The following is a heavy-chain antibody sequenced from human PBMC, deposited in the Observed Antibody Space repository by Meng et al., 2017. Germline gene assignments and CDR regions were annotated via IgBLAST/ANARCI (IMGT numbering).Heavy chain of an antibody. V-gene: IGHV1-69*08. Sequence: QGQLVQAGAEVEKPVASVKVSCKASGGHFSSYTISWVRKAPGQGLEWMVRIIPILGIANYAQKFQGRVTITADKSTSTAYMELSSLRSEDTAVYYCARDLSGSGTFDYWGQGTLVTVSS. CDR3: ARDLSGSGTFDY. CDR2: IIPILGIA. D-gene: IGHD3-10*01. J-gene: IGHJ4*02. CDR1: GGHFSSYT.